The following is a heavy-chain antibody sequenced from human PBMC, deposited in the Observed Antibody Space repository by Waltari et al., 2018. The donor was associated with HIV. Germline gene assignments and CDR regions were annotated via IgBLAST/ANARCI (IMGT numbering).Heavy chain of an antibody. CDR2: ISWDGGST. CDR3: AKDEQGLDGYNYLDY. CDR1: GFTFDDYT. D-gene: IGHD5-12*01. J-gene: IGHJ4*02. Sequence: EVQLVESGGVVVQPGGSLRLSCAASGFTFDDYTMHWVRQAPGKGLEWVSLISWDGGSTYYADSVKGRFTISRDNSKNSLYLQMNSLRTEDTALYYCAKDEQGLDGYNYLDYWGQGTLVTVSS. V-gene: IGHV3-43*01.